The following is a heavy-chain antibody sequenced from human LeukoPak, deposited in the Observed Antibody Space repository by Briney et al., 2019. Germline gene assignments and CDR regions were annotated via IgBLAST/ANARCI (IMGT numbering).Heavy chain of an antibody. J-gene: IGHJ3*02. CDR2: ISYDGSNK. CDR1: GFTFSSYA. V-gene: IGHV3-30-3*01. CDR3: ASRGAFDI. Sequence: PGGSLRLSCAASGFTFSSYAMHWVRQAPGKGLEWVAVISYDGSNKYYADSVKGRFTISRDNSKNTLYLQMNSLRAEDTAVYYCASRGAFDIWGQGTMFTVS. D-gene: IGHD5-24*01.